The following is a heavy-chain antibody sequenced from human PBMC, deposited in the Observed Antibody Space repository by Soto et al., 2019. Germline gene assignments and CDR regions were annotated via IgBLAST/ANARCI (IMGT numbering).Heavy chain of an antibody. CDR3: AKERSTHYY. CDR1: GYTLTDYG. J-gene: IGHJ4*02. CDR2: ISAYNGNT. Sequence: QGQLVQSGVEVKHPGASVKVSCKASGYTLTDYGISWVRQAPGQGLEWMGWISAYNGNTNYAQNRQDRVTMTTDTATSTAYMELRSLISDDTAVYYCAKERSTHYYWGQGTLIAVSS. D-gene: IGHD1-1*01. V-gene: IGHV1-18*01.